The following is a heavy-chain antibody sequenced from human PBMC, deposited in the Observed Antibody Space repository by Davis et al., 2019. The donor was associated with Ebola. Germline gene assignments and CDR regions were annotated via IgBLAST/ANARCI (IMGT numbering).Heavy chain of an antibody. Sequence: SETLSLTCAVSGGSISSSNWWSWVRQPPGKGLEWIGEIYHSGSTNYNPSLKSRVTISVDKSKNQFSLKLSSVTAADTAVYYCARPEFNYGGNYNWYFDLWGRGTLVTVSS. J-gene: IGHJ2*01. CDR2: IYHSGST. V-gene: IGHV4-4*02. CDR3: ARPEFNYGGNYNWYFDL. CDR1: GGSISSSNW. D-gene: IGHD4-23*01.